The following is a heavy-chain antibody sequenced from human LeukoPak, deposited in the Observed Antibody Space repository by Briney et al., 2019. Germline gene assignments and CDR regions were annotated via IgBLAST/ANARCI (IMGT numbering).Heavy chain of an antibody. CDR2: IYSGGST. J-gene: IGHJ4*02. D-gene: IGHD6-19*01. V-gene: IGHV3-53*01. CDR1: GFTVSSKY. CDR3: ARGRSGWYVDY. Sequence: GGSLRLSCAASGFTVSSKYMSWVRQAPGKGLEWVSIIYSGGSTYYADSVKGRFTISRDNSKNTLYLQMNSLRAEDTAVYYCARGRSGWYVDYWGQGTLVTVSS.